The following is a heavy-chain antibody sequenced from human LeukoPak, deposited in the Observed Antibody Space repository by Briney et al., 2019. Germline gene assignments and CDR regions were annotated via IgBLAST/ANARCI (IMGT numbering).Heavy chain of an antibody. CDR1: GGSISSYY. J-gene: IGHJ5*02. D-gene: IGHD3-10*01. CDR3: ARLAKYYYGSGSSLNWFDP. Sequence: SETLSLTCTVSGGSISSYYWSWIRQPPGKGLEWIGYIYYSGSTNYNPSLKSRVTISVDTSKNQFSLKLSSVTAADTAVYHCARLAKYYYGSGSSLNWFDPWGQGTLVTVSS. V-gene: IGHV4-59*08. CDR2: IYYSGST.